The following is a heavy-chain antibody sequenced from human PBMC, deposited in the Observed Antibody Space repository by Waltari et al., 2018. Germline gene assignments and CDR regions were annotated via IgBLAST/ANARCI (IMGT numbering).Heavy chain of an antibody. J-gene: IGHJ4*02. V-gene: IGHV3-7*01. CDR2: MRPDGSQK. Sequence: EVRVVESGGGLVQPGGSLRLSCAASGFTLSSQWMSWFRQAPGKGLEWVANMRPDGSQKYYVDSVKGRFTISRDNAKNSLYLQMNSLRVEDTAVYYCARDVDYWGQGTLVTVSS. CDR3: ARDVDY. CDR1: GFTLSSQW.